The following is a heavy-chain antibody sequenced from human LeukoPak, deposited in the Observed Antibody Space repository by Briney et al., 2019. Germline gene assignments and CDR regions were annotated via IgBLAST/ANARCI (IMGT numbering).Heavy chain of an antibody. Sequence: GGSLRLSCAASGFTFGSYSMHWVRQAPGKGLVWVSRINSDGRSTSYADSVKGRFTISRDNAKNTLYLQMNSLRAEDTAVYYCARLRYDSSGRFFDNWGQGTLVTVSS. CDR2: INSDGRST. D-gene: IGHD3-22*01. V-gene: IGHV3-74*01. J-gene: IGHJ4*02. CDR1: GFTFGSYS. CDR3: ARLRYDSSGRFFDN.